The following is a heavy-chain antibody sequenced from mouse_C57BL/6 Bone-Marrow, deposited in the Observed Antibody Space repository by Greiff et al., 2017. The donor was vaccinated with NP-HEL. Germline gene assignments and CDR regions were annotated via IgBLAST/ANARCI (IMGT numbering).Heavy chain of an antibody. CDR3: ELGYAMDY. CDR1: GYSFTSYY. D-gene: IGHD4-1*01. CDR2: IYPGSGNT. V-gene: IGHV1-66*01. J-gene: IGHJ4*01. Sequence: VKLVESGPELVKPGASVKISCKASGYSFTSYYIHWVKQRPGQGLEWIGWIYPGSGNTKYNEKFKGKATLTADTSSSTAYMQLSSLTSEDSAVYYCELGYAMDYWGQGTSVTVSS.